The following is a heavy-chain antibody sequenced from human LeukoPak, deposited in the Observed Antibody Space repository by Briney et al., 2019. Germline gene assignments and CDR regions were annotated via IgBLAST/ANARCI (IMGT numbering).Heavy chain of an antibody. V-gene: IGHV3-23*01. D-gene: IGHD5-24*01. CDR2: ITSSGATT. CDR3: AKEFIAGDGHVDCDS. CDR1: GFTISTYA. J-gene: IGHJ4*02. Sequence: GGSLRLSCAASGFTISTYAMTWVRQAPGKGLEWVSSITSSGATTYYADSVKGRFTISRGISKNTLYLQMNSLTAEDSAVYYCAKEFIAGDGHVDCDSWGQGTLVTVSS.